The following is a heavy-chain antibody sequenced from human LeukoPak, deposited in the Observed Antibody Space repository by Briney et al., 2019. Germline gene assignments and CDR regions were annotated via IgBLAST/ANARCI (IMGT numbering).Heavy chain of an antibody. D-gene: IGHD2-15*01. CDR1: GFSFSDYY. Sequence: GGSLRLSCAASGFSFSDYYMSWIRQAPGKGLEWVSSISTGSSYTNYADSVKGRFTISRDNAKNSLYLEMKSLRAEDTAVYYCARGPSPAPILYLHDYWGQGTLVTVSS. J-gene: IGHJ4*02. CDR2: ISTGSSYT. V-gene: IGHV3-11*06. CDR3: ARGPSPAPILYLHDY.